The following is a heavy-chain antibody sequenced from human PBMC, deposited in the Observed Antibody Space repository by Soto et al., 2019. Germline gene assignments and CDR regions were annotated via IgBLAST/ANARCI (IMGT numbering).Heavy chain of an antibody. D-gene: IGHD6-13*01. CDR3: TTEESIAAAGSSSYYYYYMDV. CDR1: GFTFSNAW. J-gene: IGHJ6*03. Sequence: GGSLRLSCAASGFTFSNAWMSLVRQAPGKGLEWVGRIKSKTDGGTTDYAAPVKGRFTISRDDSKNTLYLQMNSLKTEDTAVYYCTTEESIAAAGSSSYYYYYMDVWGKGTTVTVSS. V-gene: IGHV3-15*01. CDR2: IKSKTDGGTT.